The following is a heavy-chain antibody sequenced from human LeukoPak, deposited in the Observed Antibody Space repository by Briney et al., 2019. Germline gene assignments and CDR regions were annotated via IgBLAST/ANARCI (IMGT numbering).Heavy chain of an antibody. CDR1: GGSISSYY. Sequence: SETLSLTCTVSGGSISSYYWSWVRQPAGKGLEWIGRIYTSGSTNYNPSLKSRVAISVDTSKNKFSLTLSSVTAADTAVYYCARDLPSLGSADNWLDLWGQGTLVTVSS. CDR2: IYTSGST. J-gene: IGHJ5*02. D-gene: IGHD3-16*01. V-gene: IGHV4-4*07. CDR3: ARDLPSLGSADNWLDL.